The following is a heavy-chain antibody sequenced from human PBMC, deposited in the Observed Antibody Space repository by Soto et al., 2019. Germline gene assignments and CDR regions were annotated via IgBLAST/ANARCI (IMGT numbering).Heavy chain of an antibody. CDR2: INPNSGGT. Sequence: VKVSCKASGYTFTGYYMHWVRQAPGQGLEWMGWINPNSGGTNYAQKFQGWVTMTRDTSISTAYMELSRLRSDDTAVYYCAXAVTIAAAGVSWTRRYYFDYWGQGTLVTVSS. CDR3: AXAVTIAAAGVSWTRRYYFDY. D-gene: IGHD6-13*01. V-gene: IGHV1-2*04. J-gene: IGHJ4*02. CDR1: GYTFTGYY.